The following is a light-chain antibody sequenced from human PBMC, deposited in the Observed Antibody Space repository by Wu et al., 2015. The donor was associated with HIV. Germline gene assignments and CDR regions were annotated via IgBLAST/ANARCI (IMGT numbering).Light chain of an antibody. CDR2: GAS. V-gene: IGKV3-15*01. CDR1: QSVSSN. CDR3: QQYNNWPPT. J-gene: IGKJ1*01. Sequence: EIVMTQSPATLSVSPGERATLSCRASQSVSSNLGWYQQRAGQAPRLLIYGASTRATGIPARFSGSGSGTEFTLTISSMQSEDFAVYYCQQYNNWPPTFGQGTKVKSN.